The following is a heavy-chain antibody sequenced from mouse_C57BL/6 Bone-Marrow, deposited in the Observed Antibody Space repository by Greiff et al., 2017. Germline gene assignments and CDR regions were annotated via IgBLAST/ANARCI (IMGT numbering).Heavy chain of an antibody. CDR3: AKHEGDYYGSSPFAY. D-gene: IGHD1-1*01. CDR1: GFSLTSYG. CDR2: IWGGGST. Sequence: VKVVESGPGLVAPSQSLSLTCPVSGFSLTSYGVELVRQPPGKGLEWVGVIWGGGSTKYNSALMSRLSISKDNSKRQVFLKMNSLQTDDTAMYYCAKHEGDYYGSSPFAYWGQGTLVTVAA. V-gene: IGHV2-9*01. J-gene: IGHJ3*01.